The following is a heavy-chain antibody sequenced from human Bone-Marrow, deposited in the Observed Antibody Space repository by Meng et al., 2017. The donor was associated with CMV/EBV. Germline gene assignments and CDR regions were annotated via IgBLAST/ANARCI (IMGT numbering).Heavy chain of an antibody. CDR3: ARDLGQYSSSSGYYYYGMDV. CDR1: GGSVSSGSYY. V-gene: IGHV4-39*07. Sequence: SETLSLTCTVSGGSVSSGSYYWGWIRQPPGQGLEWIGSIYYSGSTYYNPSLKSRVTISVDTSKNQFSLKLTSVTAADTAVYYCARDLGQYSSSSGYYYYGMDVWGQGTTVTVSS. D-gene: IGHD6-6*01. CDR2: IYYSGST. J-gene: IGHJ6*02.